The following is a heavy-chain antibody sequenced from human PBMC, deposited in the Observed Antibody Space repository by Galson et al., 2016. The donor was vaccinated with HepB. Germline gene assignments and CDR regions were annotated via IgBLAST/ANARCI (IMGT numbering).Heavy chain of an antibody. V-gene: IGHV3-30*18. CDR1: GFTFSYHG. Sequence: SLRLSCAASGFTFSYHGMHWVRQAPGKGLEWVAVISNDGNNKYYADSVKGRFTISRDNSKNTLYLQMNSLRAEDTAVYYCAKDRYESSGYIDYWGQGTLVTVSS. J-gene: IGHJ4*02. CDR2: ISNDGNNK. CDR3: AKDRYESSGYIDY. D-gene: IGHD3-22*01.